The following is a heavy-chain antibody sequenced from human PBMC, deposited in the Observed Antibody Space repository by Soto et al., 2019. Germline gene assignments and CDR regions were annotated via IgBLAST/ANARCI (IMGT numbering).Heavy chain of an antibody. Sequence: ASVKVSCKASGYTFTSYAVHWVRQAPGQRLEWMGWINAGNGNTKYSQKFQGRVTITRDTSASTAYMELSSLRSEDTAVYYCAREDYHYDFWSGYPPGVWGKGTTVTVSS. V-gene: IGHV1-3*01. CDR3: AREDYHYDFWSGYPPGV. CDR1: GYTFTSYA. J-gene: IGHJ6*04. D-gene: IGHD3-3*01. CDR2: INAGNGNT.